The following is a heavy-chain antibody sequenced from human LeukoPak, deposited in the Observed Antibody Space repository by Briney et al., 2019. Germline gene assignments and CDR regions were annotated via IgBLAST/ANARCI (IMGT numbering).Heavy chain of an antibody. CDR2: ILTSGSS. CDR3: ARDNARGGSFSDYLRYFQV. CDR1: GGSISSGNYY. D-gene: IGHD5/OR15-5a*01. V-gene: IGHV4-61*02. J-gene: IGHJ1*01. Sequence: SETLSLTCTVSGGSISSGNYYWSWIRQPAGKGLEWIGRILTSGSSNSNPSLTSRITMSVDTSQNQFSLKLFSVTAADTAVYYCARDNARGGSFSDYLRYFQVWGQGTLATVSS.